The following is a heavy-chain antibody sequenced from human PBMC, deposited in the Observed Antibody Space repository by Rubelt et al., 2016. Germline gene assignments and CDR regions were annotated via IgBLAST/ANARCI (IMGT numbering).Heavy chain of an antibody. V-gene: IGHV3-48*04. Sequence: EVQLVESGGGLVQPGGSLRLSCAASGLTLSSYSMNWVRQAPGKGLEWFSYISSSSSTIYYAESVKGRFTTSRANAKNYWFLQMNSLIAEDTAGYYCARPGGGYWGQGTLVTVSS. J-gene: IGHJ4*02. CDR2: ISSSSSTI. D-gene: IGHD3-16*01. CDR3: ARPGGGY. CDR1: GLTLSSYS.